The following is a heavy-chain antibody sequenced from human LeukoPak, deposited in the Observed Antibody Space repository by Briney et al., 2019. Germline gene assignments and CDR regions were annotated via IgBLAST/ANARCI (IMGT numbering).Heavy chain of an antibody. CDR3: AKNEGPKGYSEY. V-gene: IGHV3-48*03. Sequence: GGSLRLSCAASGFTFSTYEMNWVRQAPGKGLEWVSYISSSGSIIYYADSVKGRFTVSRDNAKNSLYLQMNSLRAEDTAVYYCAKNEGPKGYSEYWGQGTLVTVSS. CDR2: ISSSGSII. CDR1: GFTFSTYE. J-gene: IGHJ4*02.